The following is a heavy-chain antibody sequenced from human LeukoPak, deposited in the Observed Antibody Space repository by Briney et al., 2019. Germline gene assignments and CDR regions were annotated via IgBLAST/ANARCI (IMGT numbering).Heavy chain of an antibody. CDR3: ARGGIGYFGSGISY. CDR2: ISSSGSTI. V-gene: IGHV3-48*03. J-gene: IGHJ4*02. CDR1: GFTFSSYE. D-gene: IGHD3-10*01. Sequence: GGSLRLSCAASGFTFSSYEMNWVRQAPGKGLEWVSYISSSGSTIYFADSVKGRFTISRDNAKNSLYLQMNSLRAEDAAVYYCARGGIGYFGSGISYWGQGTLVTVSS.